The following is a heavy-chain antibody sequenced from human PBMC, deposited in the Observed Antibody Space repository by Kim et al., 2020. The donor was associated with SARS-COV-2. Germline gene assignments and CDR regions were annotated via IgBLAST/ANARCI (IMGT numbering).Heavy chain of an antibody. CDR2: INHSGST. J-gene: IGHJ4*02. CDR1: GGSFSGYY. CDR3: ARAPRGYSYGDIDY. D-gene: IGHD5-18*01. V-gene: IGHV4-34*01. Sequence: SETLSLTCAVYGGSFSGYYWSWIRQPPGKGLEWIGEINHSGSTNYNPSLKSRVTISVDTSKNQFSLKLSSVTAADTAVYYCARAPRGYSYGDIDYWGQGT.